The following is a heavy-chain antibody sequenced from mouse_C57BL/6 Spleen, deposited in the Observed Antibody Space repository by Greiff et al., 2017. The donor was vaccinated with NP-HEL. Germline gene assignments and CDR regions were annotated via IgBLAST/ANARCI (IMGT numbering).Heavy chain of an antibody. CDR1: GYTFTSYW. CDR2: IDPSDSET. D-gene: IGHD2-4*01. V-gene: IGHV1-52*01. Sequence: QVQLQQPGAELVRPGSSVKLSCKASGYTFTSYWMHWVKQRPIQGLEWIGNIDPSDSETHYNQKFKDKATLTVDKSSSTAYMQLSSLTSEDSAVYYCARGEDDYDEAWFAYWGQGTLVTVSA. CDR3: ARGEDDYDEAWFAY. J-gene: IGHJ3*01.